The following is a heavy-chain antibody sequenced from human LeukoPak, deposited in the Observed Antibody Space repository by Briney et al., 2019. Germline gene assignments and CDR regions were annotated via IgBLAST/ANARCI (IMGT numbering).Heavy chain of an antibody. V-gene: IGHV3-30-3*01. CDR2: ISYDGSNK. CDR1: GFTFSSYT. D-gene: IGHD2-15*01. J-gene: IGHJ3*02. Sequence: GGSLRLSCAASGFTFSSYTMHWVRQAPGKGLEWVAVISYDGSNKYYADSVKGRFTISRDNSKNTLYLQMNSLRAEDTAVCYCAREQVVAATLGAFDIWGQGTMVTVSS. CDR3: AREQVVAATLGAFDI.